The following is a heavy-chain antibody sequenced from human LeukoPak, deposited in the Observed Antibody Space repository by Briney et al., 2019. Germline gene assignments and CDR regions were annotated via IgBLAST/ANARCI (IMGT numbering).Heavy chain of an antibody. CDR3: ARSPTPGISYYYGSGGYFDY. V-gene: IGHV4-39*07. CDR2: IYYSGST. D-gene: IGHD3-10*01. CDR1: GGSISSSSYY. J-gene: IGHJ4*02. Sequence: SETLSLTCTVSGGSISSSSYYWGWIRQPPGKGLEWIGSIYYSGSTYYNPSLKSRVTISVDTSKNQFSLKLSSVTAADTAVYYCARSPTPGISYYYGSGGYFDYWGQGTLVTVSS.